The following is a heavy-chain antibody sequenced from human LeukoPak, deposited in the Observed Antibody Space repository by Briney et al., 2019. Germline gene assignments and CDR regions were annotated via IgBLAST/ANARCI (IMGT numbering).Heavy chain of an antibody. J-gene: IGHJ4*02. V-gene: IGHV4-59*01. D-gene: IGHD5-18*01. CDR2: IYYSGNT. CDR3: ARVRGYSYDSSDFDY. Sequence: SETLSLTCTVSGDSISYYYWSWIRQPPGKGLEWIGKIYYSGNTNYNPSLKSRVTISVDTSKNQFSLKLSSVTAADTAVYYCARVRGYSYDSSDFDYWGQGTLVTLSS. CDR1: GDSISYYY.